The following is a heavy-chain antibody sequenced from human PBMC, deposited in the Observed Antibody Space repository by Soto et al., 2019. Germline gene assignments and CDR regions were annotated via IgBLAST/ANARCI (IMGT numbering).Heavy chain of an antibody. J-gene: IGHJ6*02. CDR3: ATEDSGSSNYYYGMDV. V-gene: IGHV5-10-1*01. CDR2: IDPSDSNA. CDR1: GYSFTYYW. Sequence: PGEALKISRNGSGYSFTYYWISWVRQLSGKGLEWMGRIDPSDSNANNTPSFQCHFTISADKSNSTAYMQWSSLNASDTAMYYCATEDSGSSNYYYGMDVWGQGTTGTVSS. D-gene: IGHD6-6*01.